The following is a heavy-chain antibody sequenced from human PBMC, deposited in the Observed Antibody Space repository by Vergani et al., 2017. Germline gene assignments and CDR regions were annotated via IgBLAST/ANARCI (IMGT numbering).Heavy chain of an antibody. Sequence: QVQLVESGGGVVQPGRSLRLSCAASGFTFSSYGMHWVRQAPGKGLEWVAVIWYDGSNNYYADSVKGRFTISRDNSKNTLYLQMNSLRDEDTAVYYCGREEHSGYDYDFDYWGQGTLVTVSS. D-gene: IGHD5-12*01. CDR1: GFTFSSYG. V-gene: IGHV3-33*01. J-gene: IGHJ4*02. CDR2: IWYDGSNN. CDR3: GREEHSGYDYDFDY.